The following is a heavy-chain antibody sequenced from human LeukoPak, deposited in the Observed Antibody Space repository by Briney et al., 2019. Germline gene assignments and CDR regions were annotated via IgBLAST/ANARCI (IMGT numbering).Heavy chain of an antibody. CDR2: INQDGSVK. CDR3: TRDFVF. Sequence: GGPLRLFCGASGFAYSTYWMQWVRQAPGKALEWVGNINQDGSVKHYVDSVRGRFTISRDNARNSVYLQMNALRVEDTAVYYCTRDFVFWGQGTLVTASS. CDR1: GFAYSTYW. J-gene: IGHJ4*02. D-gene: IGHD3-3*01. V-gene: IGHV3-7*01.